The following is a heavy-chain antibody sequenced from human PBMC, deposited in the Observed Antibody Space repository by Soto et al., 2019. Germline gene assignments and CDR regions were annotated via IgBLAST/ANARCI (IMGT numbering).Heavy chain of an antibody. J-gene: IGHJ5*02. CDR3: AKEWGSSGWYNWFDP. CDR1: GFTFSTSG. CDR2: ISHDGGAT. Sequence: QVQLVESGGGVVQSGRSLRLSCAASGFTFSTSGMHWIRQAPGKGLEWVAMISHDGGATYYVASVKGRFTISRDTDKNTLHLQMDSRRPEDTATYYCAKEWGSSGWYNWFDPWGQGTLVTVSS. V-gene: IGHV3-30*18. D-gene: IGHD6-13*01.